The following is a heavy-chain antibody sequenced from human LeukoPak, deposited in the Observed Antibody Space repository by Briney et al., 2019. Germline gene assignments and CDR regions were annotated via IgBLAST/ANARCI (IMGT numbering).Heavy chain of an antibody. J-gene: IGHJ4*02. CDR2: IYPGDSDT. Sequence: GESLKISCKGSGYSFTSYWIGWVRQMPGKGLEWMGIIYPGDSDTRYSPSLQGQVTISADKSISTAYLQWSSLKASDTAMYYCARLGTDTLVVTPQGFLDYWGQGTLVTVSS. V-gene: IGHV5-51*01. CDR1: GYSFTSYW. D-gene: IGHD3-22*01. CDR3: ARLGTDTLVVTPQGFLDY.